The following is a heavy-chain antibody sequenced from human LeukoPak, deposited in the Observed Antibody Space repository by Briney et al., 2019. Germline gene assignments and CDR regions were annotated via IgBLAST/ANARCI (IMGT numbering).Heavy chain of an antibody. CDR2: ISNSGST. CDR3: AKDERRSRNYGSGIGYFDY. V-gene: IGHV4-31*03. Sequence: KPSQTLSLTCTVSGGSISSGGYFWSWVRQHPGKGLEWIGYISNSGSTSYNPSLKSRVTLSVDTSKNQFSLKLSSVTAADTAVYYCAKDERRSRNYGSGIGYFDYWGQGTLVTVSS. D-gene: IGHD3-10*01. J-gene: IGHJ4*02. CDR1: GGSISSGGYF.